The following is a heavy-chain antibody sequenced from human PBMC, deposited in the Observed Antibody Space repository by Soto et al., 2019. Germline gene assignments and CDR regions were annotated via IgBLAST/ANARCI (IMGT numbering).Heavy chain of an antibody. CDR2: IYYSGST. J-gene: IGHJ4*02. V-gene: IGHV4-30-4*01. D-gene: IGHD3-10*01. CDR3: ARVGIYGSGSYLTQYFDY. Sequence: QVQLQESGPGLVKPSQTLSLTCTVSGGSISSGDYYWSWIRQPPGKGLEWIGYIYYSGSTYYNPSLKSRVTISVDTSKNQFSLKLSSVTAADTAVYYCARVGIYGSGSYLTQYFDYWGQGTLVTVSS. CDR1: GGSISSGDYY.